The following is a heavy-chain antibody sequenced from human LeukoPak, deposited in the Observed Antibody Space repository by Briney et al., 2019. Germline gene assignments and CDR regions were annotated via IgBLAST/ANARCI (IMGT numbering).Heavy chain of an antibody. CDR1: GYTFTSYD. Sequence: ASVKVSCKASGYTFTSYDINWVRQATGQGLEWMGWMNPNSGNTGYAQKFQGRVTMTRNTSISTAYMELSSLRSEDTAVYYCARGRGRSGWYRGNWFDPWGQGTLVTVSS. CDR3: ARGRGRSGWYRGNWFDP. CDR2: MNPNSGNT. J-gene: IGHJ5*02. D-gene: IGHD6-19*01. V-gene: IGHV1-8*01.